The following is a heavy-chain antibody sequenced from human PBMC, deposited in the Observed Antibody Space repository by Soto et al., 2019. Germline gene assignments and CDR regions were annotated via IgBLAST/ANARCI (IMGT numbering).Heavy chain of an antibody. CDR3: ARRDDSSAYCFDP. CDR2: INRSGSI. CDR1: GGSFSVDY. V-gene: IGHV4-34*01. Sequence: SETLSLTCAVYGGSFSVDYWSWVRQPPGKGLEWIGEINRSGSINYNPSLKSRVTISVDTSKNQFSLSLYSVTAADTAVYYCARRDDSSAYCFDPWGQGTLVTVSS. J-gene: IGHJ5*02. D-gene: IGHD3-22*01.